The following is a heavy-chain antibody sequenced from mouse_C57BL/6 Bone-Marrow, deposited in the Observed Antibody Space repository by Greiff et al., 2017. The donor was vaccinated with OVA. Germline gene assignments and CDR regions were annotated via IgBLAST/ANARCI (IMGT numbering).Heavy chain of an antibody. D-gene: IGHD2-3*01. CDR1: GYTFTSYW. V-gene: IGHV1-59*01. J-gene: IGHJ4*01. Sequence: VKLQQPGAELVRPGTSVKLSCKASGYTFTSYWMHWVKQRPGHGLEWIGVIDPSDSYTNYNQKFKGKATLTVDTSSSTAYMQLSSLTSEDSAVYYCARDDPLCYAMDYWGQGTSVTVSS. CDR2: IDPSDSYT. CDR3: ARDDPLCYAMDY.